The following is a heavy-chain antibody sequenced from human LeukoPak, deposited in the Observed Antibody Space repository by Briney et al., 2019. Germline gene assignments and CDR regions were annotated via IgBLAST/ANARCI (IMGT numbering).Heavy chain of an antibody. D-gene: IGHD2-8*01. Sequence: ASVKVSCKASGYTFTSYYMHWVRQAPGQGLEWMGIINPSGGSTSYAQKFQGRVTMTRDMSTSTAYMELSSLRSEDTAVYYCARAELGYCTNGVCSPENYFDYWGQGTLVTVSS. CDR1: GYTFTSYY. CDR3: ARAELGYCTNGVCSPENYFDY. V-gene: IGHV1-46*01. CDR2: INPSGGST. J-gene: IGHJ4*02.